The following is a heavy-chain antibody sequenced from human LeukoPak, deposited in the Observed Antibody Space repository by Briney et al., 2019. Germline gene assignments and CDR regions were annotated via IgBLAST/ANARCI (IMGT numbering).Heavy chain of an antibody. CDR2: ISGSGGNT. Sequence: GGSLRLSCAASGFTFSNYVMTWVRQVPGKGLEWVSDISGSGGNTIYTDSVKGRFIISRDNSKNTLYLQMNSLRAEDTAIYYCANREIAPRPFDYWGQGTLVTVSS. D-gene: IGHD6-13*01. J-gene: IGHJ4*02. CDR1: GFTFSNYV. V-gene: IGHV3-23*01. CDR3: ANREIAPRPFDY.